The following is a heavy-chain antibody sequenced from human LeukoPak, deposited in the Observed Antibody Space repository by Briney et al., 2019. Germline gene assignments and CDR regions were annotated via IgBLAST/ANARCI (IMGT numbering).Heavy chain of an antibody. Sequence: HRASVKVSCKASGYTFTGSYMHWVRQAPGQGLEWMGWISAYNGNTNFAQKLQGRVTMTTDTSTSTAYMELRSLRSDDTAVYYCARDIVVVPAAWEYFDYWGQGTLVTVSS. V-gene: IGHV1-18*04. CDR2: ISAYNGNT. CDR3: ARDIVVVPAAWEYFDY. CDR1: GYTFTGSY. D-gene: IGHD2-2*01. J-gene: IGHJ4*02.